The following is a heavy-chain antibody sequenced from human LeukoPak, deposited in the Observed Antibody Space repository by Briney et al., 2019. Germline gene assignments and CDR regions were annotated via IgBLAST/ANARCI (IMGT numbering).Heavy chain of an antibody. CDR2: IIAIFGAA. CDR3: ARVAVTWGLYYFDY. D-gene: IGHD4-17*01. Sequence: SVKVSCKASGCTFSNYAISWVRQAPGQGLEWMGGIIAIFGAASYAQKFQGRVTITADESTSTAYMELSSLRSEDTAVYYCARVAVTWGLYYFDYWGQGTLVTVSS. J-gene: IGHJ4*02. V-gene: IGHV1-69*13. CDR1: GCTFSNYA.